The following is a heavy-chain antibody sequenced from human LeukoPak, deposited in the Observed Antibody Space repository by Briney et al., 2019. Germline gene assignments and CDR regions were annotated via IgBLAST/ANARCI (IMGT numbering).Heavy chain of an antibody. V-gene: IGHV3-11*01. J-gene: IGHJ6*03. D-gene: IGHD6-13*01. Sequence: GGSLRLSCVASGFTFSDCYMYWIRQAPGKGLEWVSYISSSGNTINYADSVKGRSTISRDNAKNSLYLQMNSLRAEDTAVYYCARNPPDRYSSSWNYMDVWGKGTTVTVSS. CDR3: ARNPPDRYSSSWNYMDV. CDR1: GFTFSDCY. CDR2: ISSSGNTI.